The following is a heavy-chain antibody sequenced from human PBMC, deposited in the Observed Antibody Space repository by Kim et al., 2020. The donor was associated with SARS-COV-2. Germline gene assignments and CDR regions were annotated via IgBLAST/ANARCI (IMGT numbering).Heavy chain of an antibody. V-gene: IGHV3-33*08. CDR3: ARDTPDIVVVTRLYWYFDL. Sequence: GGSLRLSCAASGFTFSSYGMHWVRQAPGKGLEWVAVIWYDGSNKYYADSVKGRFTISRDNSKNTLYLQMNSLRAEDTAVYYCARDTPDIVVVTRLYWYFDLWGRGTLVTVSS. D-gene: IGHD2-15*01. CDR2: IWYDGSNK. J-gene: IGHJ2*01. CDR1: GFTFSSYG.